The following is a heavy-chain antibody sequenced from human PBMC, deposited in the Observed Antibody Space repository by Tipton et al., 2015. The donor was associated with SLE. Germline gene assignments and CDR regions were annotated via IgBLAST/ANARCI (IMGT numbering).Heavy chain of an antibody. CDR2: IYFTGST. V-gene: IGHV4-59*11. D-gene: IGHD1-26*01. Sequence: TLSLTCTVSGGSISSHYWSWIRQPPGKGLEWIGYIYFTGSTNYNPSLKSRVTISVDTSKKQFSLKLSSVTAADTAVYYCARDQGGSYFDYWGQGTLVTVSS. CDR1: GGSISSHY. J-gene: IGHJ4*02. CDR3: ARDQGGSYFDY.